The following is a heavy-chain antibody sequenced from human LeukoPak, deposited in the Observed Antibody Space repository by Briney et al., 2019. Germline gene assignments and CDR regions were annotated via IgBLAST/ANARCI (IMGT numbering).Heavy chain of an antibody. D-gene: IGHD1-26*01. CDR2: IRYDGSNK. CDR3: ASLQVGATHDAFDI. V-gene: IGHV3-30*02. CDR1: GFTFSSYG. Sequence: GGSLRLSCAASGFTFSSYGMHWVRQAPGKGLEWVAFIRYDGSNKYYADSVKGRFTISRDNSKNTLYLQMNSLRAEDTAVYYCASLQVGATHDAFDIWGQGTMVTVSS. J-gene: IGHJ3*02.